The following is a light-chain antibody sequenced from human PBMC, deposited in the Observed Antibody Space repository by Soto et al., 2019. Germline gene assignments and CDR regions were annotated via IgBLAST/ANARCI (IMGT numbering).Light chain of an antibody. CDR1: QSVVSSY. CDR3: QQRNNWRDT. V-gene: IGKV3-11*01. Sequence: EIVLTQSPGTLSLSPGERATLSFRASQSVVSSYLWCYQQKPGLAPRLLMYEPSRRATGIPARFSGSGCGTDFTLTISSLEPEDFAVYFCQQRNNWRDTFGQGTRLEIK. J-gene: IGKJ5*01. CDR2: EPS.